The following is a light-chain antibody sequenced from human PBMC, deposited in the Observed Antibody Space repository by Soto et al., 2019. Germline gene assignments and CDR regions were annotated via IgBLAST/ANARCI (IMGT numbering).Light chain of an antibody. CDR2: WAS. J-gene: IGKJ2*01. CDR1: QSVFYSSNNKNY. CDR3: QHYYNLPYT. Sequence: DIVMTQSPDSLAVSLGERATINCKSSQSVFYSSNNKNYVAWYQQKPGQPPKLLIYWASTRESGVPDRFSGSGSGADFTLTISSLRPEDAEVYYCQHYYNLPYTFGQGTKLEIK. V-gene: IGKV4-1*01.